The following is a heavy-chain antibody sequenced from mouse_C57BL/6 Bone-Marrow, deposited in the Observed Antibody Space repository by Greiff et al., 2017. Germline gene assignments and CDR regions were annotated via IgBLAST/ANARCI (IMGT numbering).Heavy chain of an antibody. Sequence: QVQLQQPGAELVMPGASVKLSCKASGYTFTSYWMHWVKQRPGQGLEWIGEIDPSDSYTNYNQKFTGKSTLTVDKSSSTAYMQLSSLTSEDSAVYYCARDYSNYFYAMDYWGQGTSVTVSS. J-gene: IGHJ4*01. V-gene: IGHV1-69*01. CDR3: ARDYSNYFYAMDY. CDR1: GYTFTSYW. CDR2: IDPSDSYT. D-gene: IGHD2-5*01.